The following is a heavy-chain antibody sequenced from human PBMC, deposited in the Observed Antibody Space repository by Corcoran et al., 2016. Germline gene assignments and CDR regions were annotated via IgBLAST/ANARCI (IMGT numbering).Heavy chain of an antibody. CDR2: IKSKTDGGTT. V-gene: IGHV3-15*07. CDR1: GFTFSNAW. D-gene: IGHD2-2*03. Sequence: EVQLVDAGGGLLNPGGSLRLSCTASGFTFSNAWMHWVRQAPGKGLEWVGRIKSKTDGGTTNYAAPVKGRFTISRDDSKNTVYLQMNSLKTEETAGDDSTTVEGQVDSVGVPAAQDDYYYYGMDVWGQGITVTVS. J-gene: IGHJ6*02. CDR3: TTVEGQVDSVGVPAAQDDYYYYGMDV.